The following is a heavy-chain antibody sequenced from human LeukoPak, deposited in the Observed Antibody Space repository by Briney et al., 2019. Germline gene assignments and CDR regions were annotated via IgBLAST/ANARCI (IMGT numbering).Heavy chain of an antibody. J-gene: IGHJ4*02. Sequence: GGSLSLSCAASGLTFSDYAMSWFRQAPGKGLEWVSGITSGFTPHYADSVKGRFTISRDNSKNTLYLQMNSLRAEDTAVYYCARVLCSRGGDCYYLDYWGQGTLVTVSS. CDR3: ARVLCSRGGDCYYLDY. CDR1: GLTFSDYA. D-gene: IGHD2-21*02. CDR2: ITSGFTP. V-gene: IGHV3-23*01.